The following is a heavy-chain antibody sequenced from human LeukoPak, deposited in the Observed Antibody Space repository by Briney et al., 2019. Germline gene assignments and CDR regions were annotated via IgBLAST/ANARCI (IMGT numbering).Heavy chain of an antibody. D-gene: IGHD6-13*01. CDR1: GFTLSSYS. CDR2: ISTSSSTI. J-gene: IGHJ4*02. V-gene: IGHV3-48*01. CDR3: ARGSSSSWYVHYFDY. Sequence: GGSLRLSCAASGFTLSSYSMNWVRQAPGKGLEWVSYISTSSSTIYYADSVKGRFTISTDNAKNSLYLQMNSLRAEDTAVYYCARGSSSSWYVHYFDYWGQGTLVTVSS.